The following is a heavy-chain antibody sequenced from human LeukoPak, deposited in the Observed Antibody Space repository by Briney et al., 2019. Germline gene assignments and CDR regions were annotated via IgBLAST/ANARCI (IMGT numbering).Heavy chain of an antibody. CDR1: GGTFSSYA. CDR2: IIPILGIA. V-gene: IGHV1-69*04. J-gene: IGHJ4*02. D-gene: IGHD6-19*01. CDR3: ARGVTAVAGISSLDY. Sequence: ASVKVSCKASGGTFSSYAISWVRQAPGQGLEWMGRIIPILGIANYAQKFQGRVTITADKSTSTAYMELSSLRSEDTAVYYCARGVTAVAGISSLDYWGQGTLVTVSS.